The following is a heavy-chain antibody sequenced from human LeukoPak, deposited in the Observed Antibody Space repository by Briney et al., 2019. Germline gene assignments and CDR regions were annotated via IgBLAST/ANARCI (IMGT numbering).Heavy chain of an antibody. V-gene: IGHV3-30*03. CDR2: ISYDGSNK. CDR1: GFTFSSYG. J-gene: IGHJ4*02. Sequence: SGGSLRLSCAASGFTFSSYGMHWVRQAPGKGLEWVAVISYDGSNKYYADSVKGRFTISRDNSKNTLYLQMNSLRAEDTAVYYCVLRGAVAAADFWGQGTLVTVSS. D-gene: IGHD6-19*01. CDR3: VLRGAVAAADF.